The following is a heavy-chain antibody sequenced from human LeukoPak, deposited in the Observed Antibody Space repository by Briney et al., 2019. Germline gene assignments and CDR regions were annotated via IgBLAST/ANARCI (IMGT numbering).Heavy chain of an antibody. V-gene: IGHV4-4*07. J-gene: IGHJ4*02. D-gene: IGHD3-9*01. CDR2: IYISGTT. CDR3: ARDEARTGYIHY. Sequence: SETLSLTCTVSGGSISSYYWSWVRQPAGKGLEWIGRIYISGTTNYNPSLKSRITMSLDTSKNQLSLRLTSVTATDTDVYYCARDEARTGYIHYWGQGTLITVSS. CDR1: GGSISSYY.